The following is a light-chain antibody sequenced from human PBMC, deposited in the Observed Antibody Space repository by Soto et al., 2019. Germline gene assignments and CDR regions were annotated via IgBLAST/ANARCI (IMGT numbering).Light chain of an antibody. V-gene: IGLV2-14*01. J-gene: IGLJ1*01. Sequence: QSVLTQPASVSGSPGQSITISGAGTSGDIGTYNYVSWYQQHPGEAPKLLICEVNKRPSGVSNRFSGSKSGTTASLTISGLQAEDEADYYCSSYTTTTTLYVFGTGTKVTV. CDR2: EVN. CDR1: SGDIGTYNY. CDR3: SSYTTTTTLYV.